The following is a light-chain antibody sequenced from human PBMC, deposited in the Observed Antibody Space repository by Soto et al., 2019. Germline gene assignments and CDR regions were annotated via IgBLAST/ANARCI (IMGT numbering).Light chain of an antibody. V-gene: IGLV2-14*01. Sequence: QSALTQPASVSGSPGQSVAISCTGTSSDVGAYNYVSWYQQHPGKAPKLLLSEVSNRPSGVSDRFSGPKSGNTASLTISGLQAEDEADYYCSSLTTSFTYVFGTGTKV. CDR2: EVS. CDR1: SSDVGAYNY. J-gene: IGLJ1*01. CDR3: SSLTTSFTYV.